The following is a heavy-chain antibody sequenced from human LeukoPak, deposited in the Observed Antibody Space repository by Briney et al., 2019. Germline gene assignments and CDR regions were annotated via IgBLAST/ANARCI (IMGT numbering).Heavy chain of an antibody. J-gene: IGHJ4*02. CDR3: ARQRTVGATTSLDY. V-gene: IGHV3-74*01. Sequence: PGGSLRLSCAASGFTFSSYWMHWVRQAPGKGLAWVSRINSDGSSTTYADSVMGRFTISRDNAKNTLSLQMNSLRAEDTAIYYCARQRTVGATTSLDYWGQGTLVTVSS. D-gene: IGHD1-26*01. CDR2: INSDGSST. CDR1: GFTFSSYW.